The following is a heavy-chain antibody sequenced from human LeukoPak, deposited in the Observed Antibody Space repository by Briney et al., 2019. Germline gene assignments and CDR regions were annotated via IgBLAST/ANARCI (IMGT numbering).Heavy chain of an antibody. Sequence: PGGSLRLSCAASGFTFSSYGMHWVRQAPGKGLEWVAFIRYDGSNKYYADSVKGRFTISRDNSKNTLYLQMNSLRAEDTAVYYCEGIAAAGRVFDIWGQGTMVTVSS. CDR2: IRYDGSNK. D-gene: IGHD6-13*01. CDR3: EGIAAAGRVFDI. V-gene: IGHV3-30*02. CDR1: GFTFSSYG. J-gene: IGHJ3*02.